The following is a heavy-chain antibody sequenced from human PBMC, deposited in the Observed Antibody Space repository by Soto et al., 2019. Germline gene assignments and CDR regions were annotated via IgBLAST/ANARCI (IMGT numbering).Heavy chain of an antibody. CDR3: ARDWGTPCRGSAVCYYYNYGMDV. V-gene: IGHV3-7*05. D-gene: IGHD6-19*01. CDR2: VKDDGREK. CDR1: EFTFNTYW. J-gene: IGHJ6*02. Sequence: EVQLVESGGGLVQPGGSLRLSCLASEFTFNTYWMNWVRQAPGRGLEWVANVKDDGREKTYVDSVKGRFTIARDNAKNSRYLQMNSLRGEDTAVYFCARDWGTPCRGSAVCYYYNYGMDVWGQGTTVTVS.